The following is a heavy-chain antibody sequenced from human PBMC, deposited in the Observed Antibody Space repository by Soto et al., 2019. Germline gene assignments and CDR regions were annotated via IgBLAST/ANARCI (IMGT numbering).Heavy chain of an antibody. V-gene: IGHV4-59*01. Sequence: SETLSLTCTVSGGSISSYYWSWIRQPPGKGLEWIGYIYYSGSTNYNPSLKSRVTISVDTSKNQFSLKLSSVTAADTAVYYCARGGYSYGFRFGYWGQGTLVTVSS. J-gene: IGHJ4*02. CDR1: GGSISSYY. CDR2: IYYSGST. D-gene: IGHD5-18*01. CDR3: ARGGYSYGFRFGY.